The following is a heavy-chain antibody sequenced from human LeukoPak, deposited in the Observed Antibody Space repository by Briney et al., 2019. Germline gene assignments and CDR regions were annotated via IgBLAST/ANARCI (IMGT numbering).Heavy chain of an antibody. CDR1: GFFFTGYW. J-gene: IGHJ4*02. V-gene: IGHV5-51*01. D-gene: IGHD3-9*01. CDR3: ARLAGNYIDY. Sequence: GESLKIPCKTSGFFFTGYWIGWVRQMPGKGLEWMGIIYPDDSDTRYSPSFQGQVTVSADKSISTAYLQWSSLKASDTAMYYCARLAGNYIDYWGQGTLVTVSS. CDR2: IYPDDSDT.